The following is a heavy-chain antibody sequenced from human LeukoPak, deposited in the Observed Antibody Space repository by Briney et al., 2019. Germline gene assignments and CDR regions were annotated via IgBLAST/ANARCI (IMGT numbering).Heavy chain of an antibody. V-gene: IGHV3-7*01. CDR3: ATSRDSSGVD. J-gene: IGHJ4*02. D-gene: IGHD3-22*01. Sequence: PGGSLRLSCAASGFTFTSFWMSWVRQAPGKGLEWVANINQDGSVKFYVDSVKGRFTISRDNARSSLYLQVNSLRAEDTAVYYCATSRDSSGVDWGQGNLVTVSS. CDR1: GFTFTSFW. CDR2: INQDGSVK.